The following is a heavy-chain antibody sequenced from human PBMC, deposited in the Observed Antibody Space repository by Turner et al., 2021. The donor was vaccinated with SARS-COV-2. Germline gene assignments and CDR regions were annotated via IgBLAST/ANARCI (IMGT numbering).Heavy chain of an antibody. V-gene: IGHV3-30*18. CDR3: AKQQGLYSNPMYYFDY. J-gene: IGHJ4*02. Sequence: EQLVESGGGLVKPGGSLRLSCEASGINFNRAWLSWVRQAPGKGLEWVAVTSYDGSNKYYADSVKGRFTISRDNSKNTLYLQMNSLRAEDTAVYYCAKQQGLYSNPMYYFDYWGQGTLVTVSS. CDR1: GINFNRAW. CDR2: TSYDGSNK. D-gene: IGHD4-4*01.